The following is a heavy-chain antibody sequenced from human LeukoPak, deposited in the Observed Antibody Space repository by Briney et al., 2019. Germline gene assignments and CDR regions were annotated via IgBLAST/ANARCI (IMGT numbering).Heavy chain of an antibody. Sequence: ASVKVSCKASGYTFTGYYMHCVRQAPGQGLEWMGWINPNSGGTNYAQKFQGRVTMTRDTSISTAYMELSRLRSDDTGVYYCARSEPFGVWFGELATNAFDIWGQGTMVTVSS. J-gene: IGHJ3*02. CDR3: ARSEPFGVWFGELATNAFDI. D-gene: IGHD3-10*01. CDR1: GYTFTGYY. CDR2: INPNSGGT. V-gene: IGHV1-2*02.